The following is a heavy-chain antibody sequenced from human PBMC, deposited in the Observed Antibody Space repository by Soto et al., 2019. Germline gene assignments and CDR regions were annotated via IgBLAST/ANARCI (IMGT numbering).Heavy chain of an antibody. J-gene: IGHJ4*02. D-gene: IGHD6-19*01. Sequence: SETLSLTCTVSGGSISSSSYYWGWIRQPPGKGLEWIGSIYYSWSTYYNPSLKSRVTISVDTSKNQFSLKLSSVTAADTAVYYCARHEAPSGWYFDYWGQGTLVTVSS. CDR1: GGSISSSSYY. V-gene: IGHV4-39*01. CDR3: ARHEAPSGWYFDY. CDR2: IYYSWST.